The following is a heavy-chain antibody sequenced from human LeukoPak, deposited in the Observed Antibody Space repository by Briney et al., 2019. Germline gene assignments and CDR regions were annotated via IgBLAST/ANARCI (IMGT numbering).Heavy chain of an antibody. CDR2: ISGSGGST. CDR3: AKELSAIVVVPAAFGY. V-gene: IGHV3-23*01. Sequence: GGSLRLSCAVPGFTFSSYAMSWVRQAPGKGLEWVSAISGSGGSTYYADSMKGRFTISRDNSKNTLYLQMNSLRAEDTAVYYCAKELSAIVVVPAAFGYWGQGTLVTVSS. J-gene: IGHJ4*02. D-gene: IGHD2-2*01. CDR1: GFTFSSYA.